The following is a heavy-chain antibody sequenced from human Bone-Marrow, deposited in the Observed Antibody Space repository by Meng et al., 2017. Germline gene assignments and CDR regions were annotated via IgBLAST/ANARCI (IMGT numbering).Heavy chain of an antibody. V-gene: IGHV3-15*01. Sequence: GGSLRLSCAASGFTFSNAWMSWVRQAPGKGLEWVGRIKSKTDGGTTDYAAPVKGRFTISRDDSKNTLYLQMNSLKTEDTAVYYCTTFVFTAISYFDYWGQGTLVTVSS. J-gene: IGHJ4*02. CDR1: GFTFSNAW. CDR2: IKSKTDGGTT. D-gene: IGHD3-9*01. CDR3: TTFVFTAISYFDY.